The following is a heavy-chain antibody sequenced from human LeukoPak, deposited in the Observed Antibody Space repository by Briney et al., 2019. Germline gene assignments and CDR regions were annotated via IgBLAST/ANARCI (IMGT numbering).Heavy chain of an antibody. D-gene: IGHD3-9*01. CDR2: INAGNGNT. Sequence: ASVKVSCKASGYTFTSYAMHWVRQAPGQRLEWMGWINAGNGNTKYSQEFQGRVTITRDTSASTAYMELSSLRSEDMAVYYCARGHYDILTGYVYYFDYWGQGTLVTVSS. J-gene: IGHJ4*02. V-gene: IGHV1-3*03. CDR1: GYTFTSYA. CDR3: ARGHYDILTGYVYYFDY.